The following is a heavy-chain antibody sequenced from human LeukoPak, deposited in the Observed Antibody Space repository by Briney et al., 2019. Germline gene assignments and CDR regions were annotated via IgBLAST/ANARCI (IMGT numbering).Heavy chain of an antibody. Sequence: GASVKLSCKASGYTFTSYDINWGRRATGPGLEGMGWMNPNSSDTGYAQKCHGRVAMTRNTSISTAYMELSSLRSEDTPVYYCARGGLFRLGDLSLYAPFAYWGEGTLVTVSS. J-gene: IGHJ4*02. V-gene: IGHV1-8*01. CDR3: ARGGLFRLGDLSLYAPFAY. CDR1: GYTFTSYD. CDR2: MNPNSSDT. D-gene: IGHD3-16*02.